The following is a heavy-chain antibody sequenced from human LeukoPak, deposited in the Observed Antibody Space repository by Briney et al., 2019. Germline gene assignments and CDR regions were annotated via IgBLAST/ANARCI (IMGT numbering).Heavy chain of an antibody. CDR3: ARDRDGYNGLDY. D-gene: IGHD5-24*01. Sequence: PSETLSLTCTVSGGSINSGGYYWSWIRQHPGKGLEWIGYIYYSGSTYSNLSLKSRLTISVDTSKNQFSLKLSSVTAADTAVYYCARDRDGYNGLDYWGQGTLVTVSS. CDR2: IYYSGST. V-gene: IGHV4-31*03. CDR1: GGSINSGGYY. J-gene: IGHJ4*02.